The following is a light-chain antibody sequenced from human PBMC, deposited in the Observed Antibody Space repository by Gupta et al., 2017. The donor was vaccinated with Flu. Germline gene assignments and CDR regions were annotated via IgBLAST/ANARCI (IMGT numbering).Light chain of an antibody. Sequence: QSALTQPASVSGSPGQSIAISCTGTSSDVGGYNYVPWYQQHPGKAPKLMIYEVSNRPSGVSHRFSGSKSGNTASLTISGLQTEDEADYYCTSYTTRSTLVVFGGGTKLTVL. CDR1: SSDVGGYNY. CDR3: TSYTTRSTLVV. V-gene: IGLV2-14*01. J-gene: IGLJ2*01. CDR2: EVS.